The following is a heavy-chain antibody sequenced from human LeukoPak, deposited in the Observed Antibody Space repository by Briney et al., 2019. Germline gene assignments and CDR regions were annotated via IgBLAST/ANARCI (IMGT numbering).Heavy chain of an antibody. CDR2: IWYDGSNK. J-gene: IGHJ6*03. Sequence: GGSLRLSCAASGFTFSSYGMHWVRQAPGKGLEWVAVIWYDGSNKYYADSVKGRFTISRDNSKNTLYLQMNSLSAEDTAVYYCAREGGGYCSSTSCYTDYYYYMDVWGKGTTVTVSS. CDR1: GFTFSSYG. CDR3: AREGGGYCSSTSCYTDYYYYMDV. V-gene: IGHV3-33*01. D-gene: IGHD2-2*02.